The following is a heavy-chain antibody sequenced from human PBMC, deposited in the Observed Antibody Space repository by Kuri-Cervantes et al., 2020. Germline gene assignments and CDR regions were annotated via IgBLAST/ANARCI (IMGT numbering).Heavy chain of an antibody. CDR1: GFTFSSYG. V-gene: IGHV3-30*12. J-gene: IGHJ4*02. D-gene: IGHD5-12*01. Sequence: GESLKISCAASGFTFSSYGMHWVRQAPGKGLEWVAVISYDGSNKYYADSVKGRFTISRDNSKNTLYLQMNSLRAEDTAVYYCAKEDIVATIWYFDYWGQGTLVTVSS. CDR2: ISYDGSNK. CDR3: AKEDIVATIWYFDY.